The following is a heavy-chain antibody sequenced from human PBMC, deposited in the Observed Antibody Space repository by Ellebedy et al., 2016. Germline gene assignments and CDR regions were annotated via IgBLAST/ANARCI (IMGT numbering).Heavy chain of an antibody. CDR1: GFTFTSSA. Sequence: SVKVSXXASGFTFTSSAVQWVRQARGQRLEWIGWIVVGSGNTNYAQKFQERVTITRDMSTSTAYMELSSLRSEDTAVYYCARSLVVITAPYYFDYWGQGTLVTVSS. CDR2: IVVGSGNT. J-gene: IGHJ4*02. V-gene: IGHV1-58*01. D-gene: IGHD3-22*01. CDR3: ARSLVVITAPYYFDY.